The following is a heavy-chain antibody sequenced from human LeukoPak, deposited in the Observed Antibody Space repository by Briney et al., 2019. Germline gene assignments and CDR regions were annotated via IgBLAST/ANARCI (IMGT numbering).Heavy chain of an antibody. D-gene: IGHD1-26*01. CDR2: ISSSSSDT. CDR1: GFTFSDYY. CDR3: ARTGSGSYGYFDL. J-gene: IGHJ2*01. V-gene: IGHV3-11*06. Sequence: GGSLRLSCAASGFTFSDYYLTWIRQAPGKGLEWVSYISSSSSDTNYADSVRGRFTISRDNAKDSLFLQMNSLRAEDTAVYYCARTGSGSYGYFDLWGRGTLVTVSS.